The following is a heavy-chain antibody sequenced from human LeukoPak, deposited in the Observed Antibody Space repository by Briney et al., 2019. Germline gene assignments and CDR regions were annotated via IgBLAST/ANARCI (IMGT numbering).Heavy chain of an antibody. J-gene: IGHJ4*02. V-gene: IGHV3-48*03. CDR1: GFTFSSDA. Sequence: PGGSLRLSCAASGFTFSSDAMNWVRQAPGKGLGWVSYISSSGSTMYYADSVKGRFTISRDNAKNSLYLQMNSLRAEDTAVYYCAKKEEYYFDYWGQGTLVTVSS. D-gene: IGHD3-10*01. CDR2: ISSSGSTM. CDR3: AKKEEYYFDY.